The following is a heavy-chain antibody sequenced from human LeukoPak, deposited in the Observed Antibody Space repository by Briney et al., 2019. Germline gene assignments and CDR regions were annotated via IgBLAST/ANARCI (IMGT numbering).Heavy chain of an antibody. V-gene: IGHV4-59*01. CDR1: GASISSYY. CDR3: ARQTGSGLFILP. J-gene: IGHJ4*02. Sequence: SETLSLTCTVSGASISSYYWSWIRQPPGKGLEWIGYIYNSGSTNYNPSLKSRLTISVDTSKNDFSLNLSSVTAADTGVYYCARQTGSGLFILPGGQGTLVTVSS. D-gene: IGHD3/OR15-3a*01. CDR2: IYNSGST.